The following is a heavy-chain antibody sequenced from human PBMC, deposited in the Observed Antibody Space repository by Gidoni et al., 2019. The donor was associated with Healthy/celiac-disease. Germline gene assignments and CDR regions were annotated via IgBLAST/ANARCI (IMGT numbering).Heavy chain of an antibody. J-gene: IGHJ3*02. Sequence: EVQLLESGGGLVQPGGSLRLSCAASGFTFSSSALSWVRQAPGKGLEWVSAISGSGGSTYYADSVKGRFTISRDNSKNTLYLQMNSLRAEDTAVYYCAKGPHCTNGVCYPFAFDIWGQGTMVTVSS. CDR1: GFTFSSSA. CDR2: ISGSGGST. V-gene: IGHV3-23*01. D-gene: IGHD2-8*01. CDR3: AKGPHCTNGVCYPFAFDI.